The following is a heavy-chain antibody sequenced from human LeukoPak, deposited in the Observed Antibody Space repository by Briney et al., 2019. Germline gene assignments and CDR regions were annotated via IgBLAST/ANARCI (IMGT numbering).Heavy chain of an antibody. D-gene: IGHD3-10*01. CDR2: INHSGST. CDR3: AREGIKNWFDP. J-gene: IGHJ5*02. CDR1: GGSFSGYY. V-gene: IGHV4-34*01. Sequence: SETLSLTCAVYGGSFSGYYWSWIRQPPGKGLEWIGQINHSGSTNYNPSLKSRVTISVDTSKNQFPLKLSSVTAADTAVYYCAREGIKNWFDPWGQGTLVTVSS.